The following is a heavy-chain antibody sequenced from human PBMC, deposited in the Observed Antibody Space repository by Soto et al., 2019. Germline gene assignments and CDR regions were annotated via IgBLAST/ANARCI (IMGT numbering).Heavy chain of an antibody. D-gene: IGHD3-10*01. J-gene: IGHJ4*02. CDR3: ETGDDSGRAE. CDR1: GFIFSNYG. CDR2: IWYDGSDK. V-gene: IGHV3-33*01. Sequence: QVQLVESGGGVVQPGRSLRLSCAASGFIFSNYGMHWVRQAPGKGLEWVAVIWYDGSDKYYADSVKGRFTISRDNSKNTLYLQMNSLRAEDTAVYYCETGDDSGRAEWGQGTLVTVSS.